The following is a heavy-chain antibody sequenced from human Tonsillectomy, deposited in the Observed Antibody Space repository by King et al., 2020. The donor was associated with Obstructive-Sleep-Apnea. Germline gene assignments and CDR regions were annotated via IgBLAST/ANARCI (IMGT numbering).Heavy chain of an antibody. D-gene: IGHD1-26*01. CDR3: ARSYSGNYFYFDK. CDR1: GDSISTYY. CDR2: IFYTGST. V-gene: IGHV4-59*08. Sequence: VQLQESGPGLEKPSETLSLTCTVSGDSISTYYWSWIRRPPGKGLEWIGYIFYTGSTNSNPSLKSRVTMSVDTSKNQFSLRLTSLTAADTAMYYCARSYSGNYFYFDKWGQGTLITVSS. J-gene: IGHJ4*02.